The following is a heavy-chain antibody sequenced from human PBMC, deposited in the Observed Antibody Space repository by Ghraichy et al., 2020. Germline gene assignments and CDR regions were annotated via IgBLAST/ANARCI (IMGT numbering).Heavy chain of an antibody. J-gene: IGHJ6*02. CDR2: TYYRSKWYN. CDR3: ARETVTKPVYYYYYGMDV. V-gene: IGHV6-1*01. D-gene: IGHD4-11*01. Sequence: SQTLSLTCAISGDSVSSNSAAWNWIRQSPSRGLEWLGRTYYRSKWYNDYAVSVKSRITINPDTSKNQFSLQLNSVTPEDTAVYYCARETVTKPVYYYYYGMDVWGQGTTVTVSS. CDR1: GDSVSSNSAA.